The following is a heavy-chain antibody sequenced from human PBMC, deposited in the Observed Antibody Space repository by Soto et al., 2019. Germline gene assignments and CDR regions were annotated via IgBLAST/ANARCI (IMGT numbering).Heavy chain of an antibody. CDR1: GGSISRGGYY. V-gene: IGHV4-31*03. J-gene: IGHJ5*01. CDR2: IYYSVST. D-gene: IGHD6-13*01. Sequence: QVQLQESGPGLVKPSQTLSLTCTVAGGSISRGGYYWSWIRQHPGKGLEWIGYIYYSVSTYYNPSLQSRVTISVDTSKNQFSLKMSSVAAADTAVYCCARFFPGYSSMRGANNWFDPCGKGRLVTVSS. CDR3: ARFFPGYSSMRGANNWFDP.